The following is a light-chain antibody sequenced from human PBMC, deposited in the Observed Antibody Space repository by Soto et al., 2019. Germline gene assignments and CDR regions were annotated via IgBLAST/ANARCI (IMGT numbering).Light chain of an antibody. V-gene: IGKV1-9*01. CDR3: QHYNSYSEA. CDR1: QAISSH. CDR2: VAS. J-gene: IGKJ1*01. Sequence: IQLSQSPSSLSASVGDRVTITCRASQAISSHLAWYQQKPGKAPKLLVYVASTLQSGVPSRFSGSGSGTEFTLTISSLQPDDFATYYCQHYNSYSEAFGQGTKVDI.